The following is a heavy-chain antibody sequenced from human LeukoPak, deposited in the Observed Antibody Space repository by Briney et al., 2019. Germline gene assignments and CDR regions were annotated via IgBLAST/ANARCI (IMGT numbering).Heavy chain of an antibody. D-gene: IGHD6-13*01. CDR3: AKVGGRSWFYFDN. CDR2: ITHDGSDK. CDR1: AFNFSDYV. J-gene: IGHJ4*02. V-gene: IGHV3-30*18. Sequence: PGGSLRLSCAYSAFNFSDYVMDWVRQAPGKGLEWVAVITHDGSDKYYTDSVKGRFSISRDNSKNTVYLQMNSLRPEDTAIYFCAKVGGRSWFYFDNWGQGTVVTVSS.